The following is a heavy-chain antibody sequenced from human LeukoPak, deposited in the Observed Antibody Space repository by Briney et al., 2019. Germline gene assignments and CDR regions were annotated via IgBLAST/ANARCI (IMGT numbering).Heavy chain of an antibody. CDR2: IYPGDSDT. J-gene: IGHJ4*02. CDR1: GYSFTSYW. Sequence: GESLKISCKGSGYSFTSYWIGWVRQMPGKGLEWMGMIYPGDSDTRYSPSFQGQVTISADKSISTAYLQWSSLKASDTATYYCARSAWGGDGYNLNFDYWGQGTLVTVSS. V-gene: IGHV5-51*01. D-gene: IGHD5-24*01. CDR3: ARSAWGGDGYNLNFDY.